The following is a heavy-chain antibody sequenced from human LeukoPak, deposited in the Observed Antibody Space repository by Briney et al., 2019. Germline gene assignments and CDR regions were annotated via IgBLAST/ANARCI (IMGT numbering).Heavy chain of an antibody. CDR2: ISSNGGST. V-gene: IGHV3-64D*06. CDR3: VKGGAYCSGGSCYGNFDY. Sequence: PGGSLRLSCSASGVTFSSYAMHWVRQAPGKGLEYVSAISSNGGSTYYADSVKGRFTISRDNSKNTLYLQMSSLRAEDTAVYYCVKGGAYCSGGSCYGNFDYWGQGTLVTVSS. J-gene: IGHJ4*02. D-gene: IGHD2-15*01. CDR1: GVTFSSYA.